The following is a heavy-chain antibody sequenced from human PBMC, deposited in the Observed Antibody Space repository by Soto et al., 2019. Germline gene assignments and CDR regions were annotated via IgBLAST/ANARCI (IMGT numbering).Heavy chain of an antibody. CDR1: GGTFSSYA. V-gene: IGHV1-69*12. CDR3: ARDGIAARPIAWFDP. D-gene: IGHD6-6*01. Sequence: QVQLVQSGAEVKKPGSSVKVSCKASGGTFSSYAIRWVRQAPGQGLAWMGGITPIFGAAVYAQKFQCRVTITADESTSTAYMELSSLLSEDTAVYYCARDGIAARPIAWFDPWGQGTLVTVSS. J-gene: IGHJ5*02. CDR2: ITPIFGAA.